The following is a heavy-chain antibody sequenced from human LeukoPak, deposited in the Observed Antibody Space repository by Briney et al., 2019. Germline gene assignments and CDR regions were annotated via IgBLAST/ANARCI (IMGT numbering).Heavy chain of an antibody. J-gene: IGHJ4*02. CDR2: IFHSATT. Sequence: SETLSLTCAVSGGSINSSNWWSWVRQPPGKGLEWIGEIFHSATTNYNPSLKSRVTISVDKSKNHFSLKLSSVTAADTAVYYCARVRDGYKRLFDYWGQGTLVTVSS. CDR3: ARVRDGYKRLFDY. V-gene: IGHV4-4*02. CDR1: GGSINSSNW. D-gene: IGHD5-24*01.